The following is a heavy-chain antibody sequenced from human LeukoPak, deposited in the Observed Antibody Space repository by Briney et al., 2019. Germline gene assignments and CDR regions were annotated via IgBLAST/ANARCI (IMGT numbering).Heavy chain of an antibody. CDR3: ARRRGYYYGSGSYSGWFDP. Sequence: SETLSLTCAVYGGSFSGYYWSWIRQPPGKGLEWIGEINHSGSTNYNPSLKSRVTIPVDTSKNQFSLKLSSVTAADTAVYYCARRRGYYYGSGSYSGWFDPWGQGTLVTVSS. J-gene: IGHJ5*02. D-gene: IGHD3-10*01. CDR2: INHSGST. V-gene: IGHV4-34*01. CDR1: GGSFSGYY.